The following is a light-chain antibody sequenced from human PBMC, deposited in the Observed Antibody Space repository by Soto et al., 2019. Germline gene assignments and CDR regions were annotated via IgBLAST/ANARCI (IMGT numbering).Light chain of an antibody. CDR3: QQYGNSPIT. CDR2: GAS. J-gene: IGKJ5*01. V-gene: IGKV3-20*01. Sequence: EIVMTQSPATLSVSPGERATLSCRASQSVSSNLAWYQQKPGQAPRLLIDGASSRATGVPDRFSGTGSGTDFTLTISRLEPEDFAVFYCQQYGNSPITFGQGTRLEIK. CDR1: QSVSSN.